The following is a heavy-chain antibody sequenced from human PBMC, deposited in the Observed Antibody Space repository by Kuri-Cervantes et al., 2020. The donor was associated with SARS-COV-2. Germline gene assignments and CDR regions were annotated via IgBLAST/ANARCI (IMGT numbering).Heavy chain of an antibody. Sequence: GGSLRLSCAASGFTFSSYGMHWVRQAPGKGLEWVSSISSSSSYIYYADSVKGRFTISRDNSKNSLYLEMNSLRPEDTAVYYCAKVETANLDYWGQGTLVTVSS. CDR2: ISSSSSYI. V-gene: IGHV3-21*06. D-gene: IGHD3-3*01. J-gene: IGHJ4*02. CDR1: GFTFSSYG. CDR3: AKVETANLDY.